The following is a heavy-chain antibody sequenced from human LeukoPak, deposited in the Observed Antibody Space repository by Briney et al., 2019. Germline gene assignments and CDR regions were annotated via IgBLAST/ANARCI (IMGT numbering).Heavy chain of an antibody. CDR3: ARAPGGLLGNYDYRFDP. CDR1: GGSFSGYY. Sequence: SETLSLTCAVYGGSFSGYYWSWIRQPPGKGLEWIGEINHSGSTNYNPSLKSRVTISVDTSKNQFSLKLSSVTAADTAVYYCARAPGGLLGNYDYRFDPWGQGTLVTVSS. J-gene: IGHJ5*02. V-gene: IGHV4-34*01. D-gene: IGHD3-16*01. CDR2: INHSGST.